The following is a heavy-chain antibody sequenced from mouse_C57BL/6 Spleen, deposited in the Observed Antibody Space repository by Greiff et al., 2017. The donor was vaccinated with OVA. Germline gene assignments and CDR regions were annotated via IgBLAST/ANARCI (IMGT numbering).Heavy chain of an antibody. V-gene: IGHV1-50*01. CDR3: ARGGDYDGYAMDY. CDR2: IDPSDSYT. CDR1: GYTFTSYW. Sequence: QVQLQQPGAELVKPGASVKLSCKASGYTFTSYWMQWVKQRPGPGLEWIGEIDPSDSYTNYHQKFKGKATLTVDTSSSTAYMQLSSLTSEDSAVYYCARGGDYDGYAMDYWGQGTSVTVSS. D-gene: IGHD2-4*01. J-gene: IGHJ4*01.